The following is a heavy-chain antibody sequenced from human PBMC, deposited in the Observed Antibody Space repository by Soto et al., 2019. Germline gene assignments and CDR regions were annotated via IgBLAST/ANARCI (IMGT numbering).Heavy chain of an antibody. V-gene: IGHV3-23*01. J-gene: IGHJ5*02. CDR1: GFTFSSYA. CDR2: ISGSGGST. Sequence: PGGSLRLSCAASGFTFSSYAMSWVRQAPGKGLEWVSAISGSGGSTYYADSVKGRFTISRDNSKNTLYLQMNSLRAEDTAVYYCAKVPRPHYDFWSGQQSPGGWFDPWGQGTLVTSPQ. CDR3: AKVPRPHYDFWSGQQSPGGWFDP. D-gene: IGHD3-3*01.